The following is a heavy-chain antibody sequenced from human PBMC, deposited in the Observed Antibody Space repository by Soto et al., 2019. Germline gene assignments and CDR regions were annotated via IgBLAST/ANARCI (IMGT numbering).Heavy chain of an antibody. CDR3: ARDQDGSGSYLGFLATGSPTIDY. Sequence: QVQLVQSGAEVKKPGASVKVSCKASGYTFTSYGISWVRQAPGQGLEWMGWISAYNGNTNYAQKLQGRVTMTTDTSTSTAYMELRSLRSDDTAVYYCARDQDGSGSYLGFLATGSPTIDYWGQGTLVNVSS. CDR2: ISAYNGNT. CDR1: GYTFTSYG. V-gene: IGHV1-18*01. D-gene: IGHD3-10*01. J-gene: IGHJ4*02.